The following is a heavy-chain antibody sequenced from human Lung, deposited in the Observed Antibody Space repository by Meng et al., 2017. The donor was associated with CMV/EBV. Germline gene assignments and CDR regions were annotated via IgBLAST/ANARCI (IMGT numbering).Heavy chain of an antibody. V-gene: IGHV2-5*02. CDR2: IYWDDDK. CDR1: GFSLSTSEVG. J-gene: IGHJ5*02. CDR3: ALFTGSWFDP. D-gene: IGHD1-14*01. Sequence: QTTLKESGPPLVTPTQTLTLTCTFSGFSLSTSEVGVGWIRQPPGKALEWLAVIYWDDDKRYSPSLKSRLTITKDTSKNQVVLTLTNMDPVDTATYYCALFTGSWFDPWGQGTLVTVSS.